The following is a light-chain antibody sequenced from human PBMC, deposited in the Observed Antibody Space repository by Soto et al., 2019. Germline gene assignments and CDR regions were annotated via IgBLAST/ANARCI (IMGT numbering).Light chain of an antibody. CDR3: SSYAGGNNWV. V-gene: IGLV2-8*01. CDR1: SSDVGAHNY. CDR2: DVN. J-gene: IGLJ3*02. Sequence: QSDLTQPPAASGSPGQSLTISCTGTSSDVGAHNYVSWYQQNPGKAPKLMLYDVNKRPSGVPDRFSGSKSGNTASLTVSGLQAEDEADYYCSSYAGGNNWVFGGGTKVTVL.